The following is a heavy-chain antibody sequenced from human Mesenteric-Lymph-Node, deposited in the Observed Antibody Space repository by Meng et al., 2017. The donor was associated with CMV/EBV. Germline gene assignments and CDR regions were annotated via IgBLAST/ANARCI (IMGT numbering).Heavy chain of an antibody. CDR1: GFIVTSNY. D-gene: IGHD6-13*01. J-gene: IGHJ3*02. Sequence: GGSLRLSCTASGFIVTSNYMNWVRQAPGKGLEWVTVIYRGGSTYYADSVKGRFSFSRDDSKNTVYLQMNSLRPEDTAVYYCARGQAAAPDAFDIWGQGTMVTVSS. CDR2: IYRGGST. V-gene: IGHV3-66*02. CDR3: ARGQAAAPDAFDI.